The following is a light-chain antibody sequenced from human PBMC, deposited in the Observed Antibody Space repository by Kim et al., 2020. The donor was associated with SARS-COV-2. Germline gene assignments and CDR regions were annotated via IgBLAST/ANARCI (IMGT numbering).Light chain of an antibody. V-gene: IGKV1-5*01. CDR3: QQYRSYPLT. CDR2: DAS. CDR1: QSIDSW. Sequence: ASVGDRVTITGRASQSIDSWLAWDQEKPGKAPNVLIYDASTLESGVPSRFSGSGSGTEFTLTISSLQPDDFATYYCQQYRSYPLTFGGGTKVDIK. J-gene: IGKJ4*01.